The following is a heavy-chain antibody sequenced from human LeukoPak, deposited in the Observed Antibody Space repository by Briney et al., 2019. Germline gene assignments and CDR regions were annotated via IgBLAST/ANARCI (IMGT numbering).Heavy chain of an antibody. J-gene: IGHJ4*02. D-gene: IGHD2-15*01. CDR3: ARDQVQLCSSGSCYVIDN. Sequence: GGPLRLSCAASGFTFDLYAMHWVRQARGRGLEWVAVMSYDGSNKYYADSVKGRFTISRDNSQNTLHLQMSSLRVADTAVYYCARDQVQLCSSGSCYVIDNWGPGTLVAVSS. CDR2: MSYDGSNK. V-gene: IGHV3-30*15. CDR1: GFTFDLYA.